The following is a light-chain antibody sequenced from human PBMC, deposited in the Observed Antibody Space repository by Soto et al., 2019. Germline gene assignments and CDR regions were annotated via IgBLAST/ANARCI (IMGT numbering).Light chain of an antibody. J-gene: IGKJ4*01. CDR1: HPINSW. CDR2: AAS. Sequence: DIQMTQSPSSVSASLGDRVTITCRASHPINSWLAWYQQKLGKAPKLLIYAASSLESGVPSRFSGSGSGTDFTLTINSLQPEDSATYYCQQTMTFPFSFGGGTKVEI. V-gene: IGKV1D-12*01. CDR3: QQTMTFPFS.